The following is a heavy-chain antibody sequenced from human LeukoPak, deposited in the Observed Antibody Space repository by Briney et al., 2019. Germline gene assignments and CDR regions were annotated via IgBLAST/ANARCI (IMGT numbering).Heavy chain of an antibody. J-gene: IGHJ3*02. CDR1: GLTFSSHW. V-gene: IGHV3-7*05. CDR2: IRQDGKEK. CDR3: ATYCGGDCYSPHDAFDI. Sequence: PGGSLRLSCAASGLTFSSHWMSWVRQAPGKGLEWVANIRQDGKEKYYVDSVKGRFTISRDNAKNSLYLQMNSLRAEDTAVYYCATYCGGDCYSPHDAFDIWGQGTMVTVS. D-gene: IGHD2-21*02.